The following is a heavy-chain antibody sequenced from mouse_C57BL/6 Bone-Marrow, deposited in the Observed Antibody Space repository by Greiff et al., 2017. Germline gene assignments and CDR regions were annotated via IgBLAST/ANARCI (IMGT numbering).Heavy chain of an antibody. D-gene: IGHD1-1*01. Sequence: EVQVVESGGGLVKPGGSLKLSCAASGFTFSSYAMSWVRQTPEKRLEWVATISDGGSYTYYPDNVKGRFTISRDNAKNNLYLQMSHLKSEDTAMYYCARDYYCSSYWGQGTTLTVSS. CDR1: GFTFSSYA. CDR3: ARDYYCSSY. J-gene: IGHJ2*01. CDR2: ISDGGSYT. V-gene: IGHV5-4*01.